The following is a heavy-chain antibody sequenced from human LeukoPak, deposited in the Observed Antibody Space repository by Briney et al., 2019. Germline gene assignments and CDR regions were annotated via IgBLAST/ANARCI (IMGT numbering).Heavy chain of an antibody. Sequence: PSETPSLTCAVSGGSFSGYYWNWIRQPPGKGLEWIGSIYYSGTTHYNPSLESRVTISVDTSKNQFSLKLASVTAADTAIYYCAKGAGGFSYYNWFDPWGQGTLVTVSS. CDR1: GGSFSGYY. V-gene: IGHV4-34*01. CDR2: IYYSGTT. J-gene: IGHJ5*02. CDR3: AKGAGGFSYYNWFDP. D-gene: IGHD5-18*01.